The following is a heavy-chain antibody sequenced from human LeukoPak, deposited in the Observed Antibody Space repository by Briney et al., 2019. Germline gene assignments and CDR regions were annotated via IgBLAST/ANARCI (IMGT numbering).Heavy chain of an antibody. CDR2: IDYSGST. V-gene: IGHV4-59*01. Sequence: SETLSLTCTVSGGSISTYCWTWIRQPPGKRLEWIGYIDYSGSTNYNPSLKSRVTISVDTSKNQFSLKLRSVTAADTAMYYCSRGRRSSSRPDAFDIWGQGTMVTVSS. CDR1: GGSISTYC. J-gene: IGHJ3*02. D-gene: IGHD6-13*01. CDR3: SRGRRSSSRPDAFDI.